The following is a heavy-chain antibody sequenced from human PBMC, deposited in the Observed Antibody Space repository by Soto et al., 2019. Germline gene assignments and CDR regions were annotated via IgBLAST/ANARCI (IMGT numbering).Heavy chain of an antibody. D-gene: IGHD3-22*01. CDR2: MNPNSGNT. CDR3: ARASSGYYYYYYYYYGMDV. V-gene: IGHV1-8*01. Sequence: ASVKVSCKASGYTFTSYDINWVRQATGQGLEWMGWMNPNSGNTGYAQKFQGRVTMTRNTSISTAYMELSSLRSEDPAVYYCARASSGYYYYYYYYYGMDVWGQGTTVTVSS. CDR1: GYTFTSYD. J-gene: IGHJ6*02.